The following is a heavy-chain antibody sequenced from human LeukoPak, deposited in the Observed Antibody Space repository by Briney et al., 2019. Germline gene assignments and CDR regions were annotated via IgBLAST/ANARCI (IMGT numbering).Heavy chain of an antibody. CDR2: IYWDDDK. CDR1: GFSLSTSGVA. Sequence: ESGPTLVKPTQTVAMTCTFSGFSLSTSGVAVGWVRQPPGKALEWLTLIYWDDDKRYSPALESRLTITKDTSKNQVVLTMTNLEFVDTATYYCAHSQTYYYASGSYFPLVFYFDYWGQGTLVTVSS. J-gene: IGHJ4*02. V-gene: IGHV2-5*02. CDR3: AHSQTYYYASGSYFPLVFYFDY. D-gene: IGHD3-10*01.